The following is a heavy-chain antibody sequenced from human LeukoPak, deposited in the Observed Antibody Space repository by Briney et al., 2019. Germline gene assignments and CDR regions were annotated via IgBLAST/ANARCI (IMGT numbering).Heavy chain of an antibody. CDR3: STLPGYCSRGTCYFDY. D-gene: IGHD2-15*01. CDR2: IKTKTDGGTA. V-gene: IGHV3-15*01. J-gene: IGHJ4*02. CDR1: GFSFSNAW. Sequence: GGSLRLSCAASGFSFSNAWMSWVRRAPGKGLEWVGRIKTKTDGGTADYAAPVKGRFTISRDDSKNTLYLQMNSLKTEDTAVYYCSTLPGYCSRGTCYFDYWGQGTLVTVSS.